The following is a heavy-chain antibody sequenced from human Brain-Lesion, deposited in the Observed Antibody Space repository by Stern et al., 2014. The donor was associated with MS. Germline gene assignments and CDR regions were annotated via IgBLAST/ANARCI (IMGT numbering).Heavy chain of an antibody. Sequence: EVQLVESGGGLVQPGGSLRLSCAASGFSFRTYAMSWVRQTPGKGLQWVSVISDRGGRAYYADSVKGRFTISRDNSKNTLYLQMDSLRADDTAVYYCAKWPHHIAVAGTRYFQHWGQGTLVTVSS. J-gene: IGHJ1*01. CDR1: GFSFRTYA. V-gene: IGHV3-23*04. CDR2: ISDRGGRA. D-gene: IGHD6-19*01. CDR3: AKWPHHIAVAGTRYFQH.